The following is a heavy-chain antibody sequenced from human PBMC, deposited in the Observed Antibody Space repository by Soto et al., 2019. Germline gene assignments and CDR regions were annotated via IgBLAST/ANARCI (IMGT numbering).Heavy chain of an antibody. Sequence: EVQLLESGGGLVQPGGSLRLSCAASGFTFSSYAMSWVRQAPGKGLEWVSAISGSGGSTYYADSVKGRFTISRDNSKHTLYLQMNSLRAEDTAVYYCAKGSTQLWFGNPGTFDPWGQGTLVTVSS. D-gene: IGHD3-10*01. CDR1: GFTFSSYA. V-gene: IGHV3-23*01. CDR3: AKGSTQLWFGNPGTFDP. CDR2: ISGSGGST. J-gene: IGHJ5*02.